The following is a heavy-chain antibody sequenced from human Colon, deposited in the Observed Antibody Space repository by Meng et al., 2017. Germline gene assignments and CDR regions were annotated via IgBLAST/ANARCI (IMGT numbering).Heavy chain of an antibody. J-gene: IGHJ4*02. CDR3: AHFVPSMTVLRGVSSGFDY. Sequence: SGPTLVKPTETLTLTCTFSGFSLTTDRVGVAWIRQPPGKALEWLALIYWNDDLRYSPSLKNRLTINKDTSKNKVVLTMTDMDPVDTATYYCAHFVPSMTVLRGVSSGFDYWGQGTLVTVSS. CDR2: IYWNDDL. V-gene: IGHV2-5*01. CDR1: GFSLTTDRVG. D-gene: IGHD3-10*01.